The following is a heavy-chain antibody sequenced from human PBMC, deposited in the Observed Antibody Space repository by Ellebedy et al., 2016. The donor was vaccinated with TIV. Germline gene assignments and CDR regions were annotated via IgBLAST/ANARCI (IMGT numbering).Heavy chain of an antibody. D-gene: IGHD1-26*01. CDR2: IKQDGSEK. Sequence: GESLKISCAASDFSLSMYWMTWVRQAPGKGLEWVANIKQDGSEKYYVDSVKGRFIISRDNSKNTLYLQTNSLRAEDTAVYYCAKDRIVGARKFDDWGQGTLVTVSS. CDR3: AKDRIVGARKFDD. J-gene: IGHJ4*02. V-gene: IGHV3-7*01. CDR1: DFSLSMYW.